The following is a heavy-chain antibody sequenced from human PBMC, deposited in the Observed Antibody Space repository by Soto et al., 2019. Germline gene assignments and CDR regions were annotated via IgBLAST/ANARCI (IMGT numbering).Heavy chain of an antibody. CDR3: V. CDR1: GFSLTNTRMG. V-gene: IGHV2-26*01. CDR2: IFSNDEK. J-gene: IGHJ6*02. Sequence: SGPTLVNPTETLTLTCTVSGFSLTNTRMGVSWIRQPPGKALEWLAHIFSNDEKSYSTSLKSRLTISKDTSKSQVVLTMTNMDLYYYYYGMDVWGQETTVTVSS.